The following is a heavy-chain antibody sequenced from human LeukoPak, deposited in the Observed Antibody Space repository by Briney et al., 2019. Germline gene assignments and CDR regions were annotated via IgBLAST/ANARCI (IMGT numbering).Heavy chain of an antibody. CDR2: INHSGST. CDR3: ARGSGDY. J-gene: IGHJ4*02. V-gene: IGHV4-34*01. Sequence: PSETLSLTCAVYGGSFSGYYWSWIRQPPGKGLEWIGEINHSGSTNYNPSLKSRVTISVDTSKNQFSLKLSSVTAADSAVYYCARGSGDYWCQGTLVTVTS. CDR1: GGSFSGYY.